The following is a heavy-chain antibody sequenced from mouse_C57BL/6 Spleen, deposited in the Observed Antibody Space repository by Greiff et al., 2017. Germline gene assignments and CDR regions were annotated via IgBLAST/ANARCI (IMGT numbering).Heavy chain of an antibody. CDR1: GYTFTDYY. V-gene: IGHV1-26*01. CDR2: INPTNGGT. CDR3: ARTDSYSFDY. J-gene: IGHJ2*01. Sequence: VQLQQSGPELVKPGASVKISCKASGYTFTDYYMNWVKQSHGKSLEWIGEINPTNGGTSYNQKFKGKATLTVDKSSSTAYMQLRSLTSADSAVYSCARTDSYSFDYWGQGTTLTVSS.